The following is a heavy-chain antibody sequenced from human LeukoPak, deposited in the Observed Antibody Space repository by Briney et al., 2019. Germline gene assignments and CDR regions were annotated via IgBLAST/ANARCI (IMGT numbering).Heavy chain of an antibody. CDR1: GFTFSKYA. CDR3: TRVGYIDEGIDY. D-gene: IGHD5-24*01. J-gene: IGHJ4*02. CDR2: VSGSGGVT. Sequence: GGSLRLSCGASGFTFSKYAMSWVRQAPGKGLEWVSGVSGSGGVTYYADSVKGRFTISRDNAKNSLYLQMNSLRAEDTAIYYCTRVGYIDEGIDYWGQGTLVTVSS. V-gene: IGHV3-23*01.